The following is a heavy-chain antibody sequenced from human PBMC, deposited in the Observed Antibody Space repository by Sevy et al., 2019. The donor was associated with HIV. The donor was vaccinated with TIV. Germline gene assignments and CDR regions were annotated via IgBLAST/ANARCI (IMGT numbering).Heavy chain of an antibody. V-gene: IGHV3-49*03. CDR3: TREGKGIAVSGTSDAFDI. Sequence: GESLKISCTASGFTFGDYAMSWFRQAPGKGLEWVGFIRSKAYGGTTEYAASVKGRFTISRDDSKSIAYLQMNSLKTEDTAVYYCTREGKGIAVSGTSDAFDIWGQGTMVTVSS. CDR1: GFTFGDYA. D-gene: IGHD6-19*01. CDR2: IRSKAYGGTT. J-gene: IGHJ3*02.